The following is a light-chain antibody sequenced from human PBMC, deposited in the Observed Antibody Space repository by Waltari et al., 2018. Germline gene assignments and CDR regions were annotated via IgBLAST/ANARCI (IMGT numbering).Light chain of an antibody. CDR2: ATS. CDR3: QQSYSTPYT. V-gene: IGKV1-39*01. Sequence: DIQMTQSPSSLSASVGDRVTITSRASQTITTYLNCDQPQPGKAPKLLIYATSSLQGGVPSRFSGSGSGTDFTLTLSSLQPEDFATYYCQQSYSTPYTFGQGTKLEIK. CDR1: QTITTY. J-gene: IGKJ2*01.